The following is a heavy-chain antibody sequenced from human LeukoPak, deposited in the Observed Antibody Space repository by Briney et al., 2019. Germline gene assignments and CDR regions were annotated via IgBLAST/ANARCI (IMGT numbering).Heavy chain of an antibody. CDR2: ISSTSSYI. D-gene: IGHD6-13*01. CDR3: ARVAVAGPTGWFDP. J-gene: IGHJ5*02. Sequence: GRSLRLSCAASGFTFSSYAMHWVRQAPGKGLEWVSYISSTSSYIHYADSVKGRFTISRDNPDNVVYLQMNSLRAEDTAVYYCARVAVAGPTGWFDPWGQGTLVTVSS. CDR1: GFTFSSYA. V-gene: IGHV3-21*05.